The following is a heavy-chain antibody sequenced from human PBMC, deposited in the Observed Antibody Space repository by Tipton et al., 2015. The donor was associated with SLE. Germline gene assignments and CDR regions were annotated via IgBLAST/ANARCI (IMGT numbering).Heavy chain of an antibody. D-gene: IGHD2-2*01. Sequence: TLSLTCTVSGASINSDGYFWTWIRQHPGKGLEWIGNIYYSGSSDYNPSLKNRLAMSLDTSKNQFFLRLSSVTAADTAIYFCARLRSYCGHTSCYSDFDYWGQGTLVTVSS. CDR3: ARLRSYCGHTSCYSDFDY. V-gene: IGHV4-31*03. CDR2: IYYSGSS. CDR1: GASINSDGYF. J-gene: IGHJ4*02.